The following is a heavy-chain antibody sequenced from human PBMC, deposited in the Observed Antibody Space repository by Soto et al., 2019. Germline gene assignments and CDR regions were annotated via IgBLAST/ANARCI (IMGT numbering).Heavy chain of an antibody. Sequence: QVQLQESGPGVVKPSPTLSLTCNVSGGSISSGDYYWSWIPQPPGNGLEWGGYIYYRGGTYYNQSRKSRVTTAVDTSKNQFSLQLRSVTAAEAAEYDCARRGPGSNYVDYWGQVTLVTVS. J-gene: IGHJ4*02. D-gene: IGHD3-10*01. V-gene: IGHV4-30-4*01. CDR3: ARRGPGSNYVDY. CDR2: IYYRGGT. CDR1: GGSISSGDYY.